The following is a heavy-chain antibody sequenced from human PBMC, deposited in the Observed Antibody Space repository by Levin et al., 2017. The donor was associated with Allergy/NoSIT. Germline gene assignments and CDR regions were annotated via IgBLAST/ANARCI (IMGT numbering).Heavy chain of an antibody. J-gene: IGHJ4*02. CDR3: AGVAGDPNPTFDY. CDR2: IRGSGDAT. V-gene: IGHV3-23*01. Sequence: LSLTCAVSGFPFRNYAMSWVRPAPGKGLEWVSSIRGSGDATYYADSVKGRFTISRDNSKSTLYLQMNSLRGEDTAVYYCAGVAGDPNPTFDYWGQGTLVTVSS. CDR1: GFPFRNYA. D-gene: IGHD6-19*01.